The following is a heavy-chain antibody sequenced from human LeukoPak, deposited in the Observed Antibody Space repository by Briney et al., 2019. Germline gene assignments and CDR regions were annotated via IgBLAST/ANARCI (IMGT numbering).Heavy chain of an antibody. CDR3: TRHNGSGWYFDL. V-gene: IGHV3-48*03. D-gene: IGHD3-10*01. CDR2: ISSSGSTI. CDR1: GFTFSSYE. J-gene: IGHJ2*01. Sequence: GGSLRLSCAASGFTFSSYEMNWVRQAPGKGLEWVSYISSSGSTIYYADSVKGRFTISRDNAKNSLYLQMNSLKTEDTAVYYCTRHNGSGWYFDLWGRGTLVTVSS.